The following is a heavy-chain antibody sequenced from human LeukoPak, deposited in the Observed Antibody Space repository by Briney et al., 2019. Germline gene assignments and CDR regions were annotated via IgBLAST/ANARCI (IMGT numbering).Heavy chain of an antibody. CDR2: INPHSGGT. V-gene: IGHV1-2*02. D-gene: IGHD5-18*01. Sequence: ASVKVSCKASEYTFTDFYIHWVRQAPGQGLEWMGWINPHSGGTTYAQKFKGRVTMTRDASISTAYMELSRLRSDDTAVYYCARGGGEGYSYGRYYFDYWGQGTLVTVSS. CDR3: ARGGGEGYSYGRYYFDY. CDR1: EYTFTDFY. J-gene: IGHJ4*02.